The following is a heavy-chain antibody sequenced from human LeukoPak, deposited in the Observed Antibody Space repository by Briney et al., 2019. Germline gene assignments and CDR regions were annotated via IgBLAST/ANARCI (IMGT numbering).Heavy chain of an antibody. D-gene: IGHD5-18*01. V-gene: IGHV4-59*01. Sequence: SETLSLTCTVSGGSISSYYWSWIRQPPGKGLEWIGYIYYSGSTNYNPSLKSRVTISVGTSKNQFSLKLSSVTAADTAVYYCARGRYGQPFDYWGQGTLVTVSS. CDR3: ARGRYGQPFDY. J-gene: IGHJ4*02. CDR2: IYYSGST. CDR1: GGSISSYY.